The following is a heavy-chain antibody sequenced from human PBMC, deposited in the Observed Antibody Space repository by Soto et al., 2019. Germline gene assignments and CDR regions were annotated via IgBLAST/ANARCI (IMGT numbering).Heavy chain of an antibody. Sequence: GGSLRLSCEAYVFTVSSYAMSWVRQAPGKGLEWVSAISGIGCNTYYADSVKGRFTISRDKSKNTLYLQMNSMRAEDTAVYYCARDYDSSGYYYFNYWGQGTLVTVSS. CDR3: ARDYDSSGYYYFNY. CDR2: ISGIGCNT. CDR1: VFTVSSYA. V-gene: IGHV3-23*01. D-gene: IGHD3-22*01. J-gene: IGHJ4*02.